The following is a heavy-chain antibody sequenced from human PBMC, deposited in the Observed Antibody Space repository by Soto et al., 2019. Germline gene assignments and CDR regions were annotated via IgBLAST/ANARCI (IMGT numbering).Heavy chain of an antibody. CDR2: ISAYNGDT. CDR3: ARHSPMVRGATPYYYDGMDV. CDR1: GFPLTSYG. D-gene: IGHD3-10*01. J-gene: IGHJ6*02. V-gene: IGHV1-18*01. Sequence: QVQLVQSGAEVKKPGASVKVSCKAFGFPLTSYGFSWVRQAPGQGLEWMGWISAYNGDTNYAQKFQGRVTMTTDTSTNTAYMELRSLRSDDTAVYFCARHSPMVRGATPYYYDGMDVWGQGTTVTVSS.